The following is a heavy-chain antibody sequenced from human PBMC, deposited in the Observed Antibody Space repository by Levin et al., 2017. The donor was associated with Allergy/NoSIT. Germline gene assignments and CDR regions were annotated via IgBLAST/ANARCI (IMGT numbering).Heavy chain of an antibody. CDR3: ARVPAAINWFDP. Sequence: SQTLSLTCTVSGGSISSSSYYWGWIRQPPGKGLEWIGSIYYSGSTYYNPSLKSRVTISVDTSKNQFSLKLSSVTAADTAVYYCARVPAAINWFDPWGQGTLVTVSS. CDR2: IYYSGST. V-gene: IGHV4-39*01. CDR1: GGSISSSSYY. J-gene: IGHJ5*02. D-gene: IGHD2-2*01.